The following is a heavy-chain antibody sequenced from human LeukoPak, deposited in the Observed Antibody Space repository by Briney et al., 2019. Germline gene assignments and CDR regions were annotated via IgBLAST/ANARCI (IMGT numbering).Heavy chain of an antibody. CDR1: GFTFSSYA. D-gene: IGHD3-3*01. CDR3: ATSKLEWLFNFYY. J-gene: IGHJ4*02. V-gene: IGHV3-7*03. CDR2: IRQDGNEK. Sequence: GSLRLSCAASGFTFSSYAMSWVRQAPGKGLEWVANIRQDGNEKYYVDSVKGRFIISRDNAKNSLYLQINSLRAEDTAVYFCATSKLEWLFNFYYWGQGTLVTVSS.